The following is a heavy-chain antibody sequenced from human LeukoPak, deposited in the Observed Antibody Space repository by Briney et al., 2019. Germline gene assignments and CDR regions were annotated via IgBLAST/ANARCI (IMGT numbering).Heavy chain of an antibody. D-gene: IGHD3-10*01. CDR1: GGSISSYY. Sequence: SETLSLTCTVSGGSISSYYWSWIRQPPGKGLEWIGSIYYSGSTYYNPSLKSRVTISVDTSKNQFSLKLSSVTAADTAVYYCATGSPSGFDPWGQGTLVTVSS. CDR3: ATGSPSGFDP. J-gene: IGHJ5*02. V-gene: IGHV4-59*12. CDR2: IYYSGST.